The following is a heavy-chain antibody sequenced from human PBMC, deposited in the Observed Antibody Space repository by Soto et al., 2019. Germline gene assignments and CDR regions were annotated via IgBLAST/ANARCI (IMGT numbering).Heavy chain of an antibody. CDR2: INPNSGGT. CDR3: ARRLPFMVRGVIIAPDSYYYYGMDV. J-gene: IGHJ6*02. D-gene: IGHD3-10*01. V-gene: IGHV1-2*02. CDR1: GYTFTGYY. Sequence: ASVKVSCKASGYTFTGYYMHWVLQAPGQGLEWMGWINPNSGGTNYAQKFQGRVTMTRDTSISTAYMELSRLRSDDTAVYYCARRLPFMVRGVIIAPDSYYYYGMDVWGQGTTVTVSS.